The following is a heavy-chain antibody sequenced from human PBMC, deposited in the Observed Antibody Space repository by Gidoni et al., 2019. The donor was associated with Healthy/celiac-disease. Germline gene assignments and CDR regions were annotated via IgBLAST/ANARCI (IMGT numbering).Heavy chain of an antibody. J-gene: IGHJ2*01. CDR2: IIPTFGTA. CDR1: GATFSSYA. D-gene: IGHD4-17*01. V-gene: IGHV1-69*01. CDR3: ARLGYGDGEHYWYFDL. Sequence: VQLVQSGAEVKKPRSSVKVSCKASGATFSSYAISWVRQAPGQGLEWIGGIIPTFGTANYAQKFQGRVTITADESTSTAYMERSSLRSEDTAVYYCARLGYGDGEHYWYFDLWGRGTLVTVSS.